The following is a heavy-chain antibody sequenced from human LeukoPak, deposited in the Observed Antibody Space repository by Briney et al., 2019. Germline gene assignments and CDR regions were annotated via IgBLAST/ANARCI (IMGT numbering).Heavy chain of an antibody. V-gene: IGHV1-2*06. Sequence: ASVKISCKASGYTFTGYYMHWVRQAPGQGLEWMGRINPNSGGTNYAQKFQGRVTMTRDTSISTAYMELSRLRSDDTAVYYCAREEERYSYGYYYYYGMDVWGQGTTVTVSS. J-gene: IGHJ6*02. D-gene: IGHD5-18*01. CDR3: AREEERYSYGYYYYYGMDV. CDR1: GYTFTGYY. CDR2: INPNSGGT.